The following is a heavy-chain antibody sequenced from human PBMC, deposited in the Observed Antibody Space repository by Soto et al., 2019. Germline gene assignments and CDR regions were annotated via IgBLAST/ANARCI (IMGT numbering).Heavy chain of an antibody. CDR2: MSPKDGNT. CDR3: TREKPGTSDPFDS. Sequence: GASVKVSCKASGNTVSSYDINWVRQAAEQGLEWMGWMSPKDGNTGSAQKFQGRVTMTRDPSISTAYMELSSLRSDDTAVYYCTREKPGTSDPFDSWGKGTLVTVSS. CDR1: GNTVSSYD. V-gene: IGHV1-8*01. J-gene: IGHJ4*02.